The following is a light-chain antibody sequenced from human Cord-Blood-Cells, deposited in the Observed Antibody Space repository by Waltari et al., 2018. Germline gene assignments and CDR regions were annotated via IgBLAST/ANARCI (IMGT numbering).Light chain of an antibody. CDR1: QSLLHSDGKTY. J-gene: IGKJ1*01. Sequence: DIVMTPTPLSLSVTPGHQAPIPCWTSQSLLHSDGKTYLSWYLQQPAQTPQVLSYEVSSRFSGVPDRFSGSVSGTDFTLKISRVEAGDVGVYYCMQGIHLTWTFGQGTKVEMK. CDR2: EVS. V-gene: IGKV2-29*02. CDR3: MQGIHLTWT.